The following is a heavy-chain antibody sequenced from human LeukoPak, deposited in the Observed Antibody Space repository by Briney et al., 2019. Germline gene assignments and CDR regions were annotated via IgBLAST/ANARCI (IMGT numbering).Heavy chain of an antibody. CDR2: IYSGVST. D-gene: IGHD1-1*01. Sequence: GGSMRLSSAAYGFTVSRNYMSWVSQAPGKGLEWDSVIYSGVSTYKADSVNGRFTISRDNSKNTLYLQMNSLRAEGTAVYYCARDLGHGTTYYWGQGTLVTVSS. CDR1: GFTVSRNY. V-gene: IGHV3-66*02. J-gene: IGHJ4*02. CDR3: ARDLGHGTTYY.